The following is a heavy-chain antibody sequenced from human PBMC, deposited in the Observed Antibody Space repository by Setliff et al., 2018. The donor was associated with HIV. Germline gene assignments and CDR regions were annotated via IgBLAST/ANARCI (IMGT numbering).Heavy chain of an antibody. CDR2: IIHSGGT. CDR1: GGSFSGYY. CDR3: AKTIGRYFDIFDN. V-gene: IGHV4-34*12. D-gene: IGHD3-9*01. J-gene: IGHJ4*02. Sequence: SETLSLTCAVYGGSFSGYYWTWIRQPPGRGLEWIGEIIHSGGTNYNRSLKSRVTISVDTSKNQFSLKLNSVTAADTAVYYCAKTIGRYFDIFDNWGQGTLVTSPQ.